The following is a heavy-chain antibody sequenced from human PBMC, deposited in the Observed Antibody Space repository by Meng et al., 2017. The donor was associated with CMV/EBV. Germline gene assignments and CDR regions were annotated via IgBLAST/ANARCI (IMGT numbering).Heavy chain of an antibody. Sequence: SGFTFSSYAISWVRQAPGKGLEWVSVIYSGGSSTYYADSVKGRFTISRDNSKNTLYLQMNSLRAEDTAVYYCAKEGEIGAVAGHFDYWGQGTLVTVSS. CDR1: GFTFSSYA. CDR3: AKEGEIGAVAGHFDY. CDR2: IYSGGSST. J-gene: IGHJ4*02. V-gene: IGHV3-23*03. D-gene: IGHD6-19*01.